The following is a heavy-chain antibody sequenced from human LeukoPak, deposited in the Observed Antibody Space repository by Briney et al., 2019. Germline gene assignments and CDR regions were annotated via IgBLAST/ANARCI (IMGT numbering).Heavy chain of an antibody. Sequence: GASVKVSCKASGYSFTSYGISWVRQAPGQGLEWMGWISAYYGNTNYAQKLQGRVTMTTDTSTSTAYMELRSLRSDDTAVYYCARDRRRQQLVRAYYYYGMDVWGKGTTVTVSS. V-gene: IGHV1-18*04. CDR3: ARDRRRQQLVRAYYYYGMDV. CDR2: ISAYYGNT. J-gene: IGHJ6*04. CDR1: GYSFTSYG. D-gene: IGHD6-13*01.